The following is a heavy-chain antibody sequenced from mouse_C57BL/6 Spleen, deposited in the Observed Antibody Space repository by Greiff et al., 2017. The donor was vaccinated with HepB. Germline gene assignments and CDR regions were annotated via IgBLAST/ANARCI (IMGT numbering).Heavy chain of an antibody. J-gene: IGHJ2*01. CDR2: IDPSDSYT. D-gene: IGHD1-2*01. V-gene: IGHV1-50*01. Sequence: QVQLQQPGAELVKPGASVKLSCKASGYTFTSYWMQWVKQRPGQGLEWIGEIDPSDSYTNYNQKFKGKATLTVDTSSSTAYMQLSSLTSEDSAVYYCARGTTADCWGQGTTLTVSS. CDR1: GYTFTSYW. CDR3: ARGTTADC.